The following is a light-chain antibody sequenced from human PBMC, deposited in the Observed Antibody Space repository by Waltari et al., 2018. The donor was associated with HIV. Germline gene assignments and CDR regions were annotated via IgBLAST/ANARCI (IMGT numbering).Light chain of an antibody. V-gene: IGLV1-44*01. CDR2: ANH. J-gene: IGLJ2*01. Sequence: HSELTQPLSASGTPGQRVTISCSGSSSNIGIYNVIWYQQLPGTAPKLLIYANHQRPSGVPDRFSGSQSDTSASLAIGGLQSEDEADYYCATWDASLSGPVFGGGTKLTVL. CDR3: ATWDASLSGPV. CDR1: SSNIGIYN.